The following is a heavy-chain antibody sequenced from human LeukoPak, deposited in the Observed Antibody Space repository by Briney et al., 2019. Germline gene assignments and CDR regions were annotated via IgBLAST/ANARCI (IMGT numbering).Heavy chain of an antibody. V-gene: IGHV4-34*01. J-gene: IGHJ4*02. D-gene: IGHD6-13*01. CDR1: GGSFSGYY. CDR2: INHSGST. CDR3: ARQGSYSSSWYLPYYFDY. Sequence: SETLSLTCAVYGGSFSGYYWSWIRQPPGKGLEWIGEINHSGSTNYNPSLKSRVTISVDTSKNQFSLKLSSVTAADTAVYYCARQGSYSSSWYLPYYFDYWGQGTLVTVSS.